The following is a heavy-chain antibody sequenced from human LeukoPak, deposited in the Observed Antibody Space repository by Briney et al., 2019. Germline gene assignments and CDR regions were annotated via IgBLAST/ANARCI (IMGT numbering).Heavy chain of an antibody. Sequence: SETLSLTCAVYGGSFNGYYWSWIRQPPGKGLEWIGEINHSGSTNYNPSLKSRVTISVDTSKNQFSLKLSSVTAADTAVYYCARLVVAATYYFDYCGQGTLVTVSS. CDR3: ARLVVAATYYFDY. V-gene: IGHV4-34*01. D-gene: IGHD2-15*01. CDR1: GGSFNGYY. J-gene: IGHJ4*02. CDR2: INHSGST.